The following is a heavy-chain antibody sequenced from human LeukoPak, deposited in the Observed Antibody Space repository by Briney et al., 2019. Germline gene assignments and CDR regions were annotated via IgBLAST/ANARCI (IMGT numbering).Heavy chain of an antibody. CDR2: INPSGGST. J-gene: IGHJ3*02. V-gene: IGHV1-46*01. D-gene: IGHD6-19*01. Sequence: ASVKVSCKASGYTFTSYYMHWVRQAPGQGLEWMGMINPSGGSTSYAQKFQGRVTVTRDTSTSTVYMELSSLRSEDTAVYYCARVHEAVAGRRGAFDIWGQGTMVTVSS. CDR3: ARVHEAVAGRRGAFDI. CDR1: GYTFTSYY.